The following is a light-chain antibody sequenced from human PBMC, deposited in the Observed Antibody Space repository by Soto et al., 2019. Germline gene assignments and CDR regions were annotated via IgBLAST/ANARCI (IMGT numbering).Light chain of an antibody. CDR1: QTVSSSY. CDR3: QQYGTSPWT. Sequence: EIVLTQSPGTLSLSPGERGTLSCRASQTVSSSYLAWYQQKPGQAPMLLIYGASSRATGTPVRFSGSGSGTDFTLTISRLEPKDFAVYYCQQYGTSPWTFGQGTKVEIK. V-gene: IGKV3-20*01. CDR2: GAS. J-gene: IGKJ1*01.